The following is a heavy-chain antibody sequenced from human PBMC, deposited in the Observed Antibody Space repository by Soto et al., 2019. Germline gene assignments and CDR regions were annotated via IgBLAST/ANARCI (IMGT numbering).Heavy chain of an antibody. Sequence: GGALRLSCAASGFTFISYWMSWVRQAPGKGLEWVANIKQDGSEKYYVDSVKGRFTISRDNAKNSLYLQMNSLRAEDTAVYYCARDRRDGYNFLIPTFDYWGQGT. D-gene: IGHD5-12*01. CDR3: ARDRRDGYNFLIPTFDY. CDR2: IKQDGSEK. CDR1: GFTFISYW. V-gene: IGHV3-7*05. J-gene: IGHJ4*02.